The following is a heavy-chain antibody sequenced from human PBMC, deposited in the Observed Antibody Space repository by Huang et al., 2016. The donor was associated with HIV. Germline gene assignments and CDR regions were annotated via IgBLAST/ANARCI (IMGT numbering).Heavy chain of an antibody. D-gene: IGHD1-1*01. J-gene: IGHJ5*02. CDR2: INTDTGNP. CDR1: GYFFSNYG. CDR3: ARSIRQTTDPWMNYSWFDP. V-gene: IGHV7-4-1*02. Sequence: QMQLVQSGSELKKPGASVKVSCKASGYFFSNYGLNWVRQAPAQGLEWMGWINTDTGNPTYARGFAGRFVLSLDTSGNTAYLQISSLRTDDTAVYYCARSIRQTTDPWMNYSWFDPWGQGTLVTVSS.